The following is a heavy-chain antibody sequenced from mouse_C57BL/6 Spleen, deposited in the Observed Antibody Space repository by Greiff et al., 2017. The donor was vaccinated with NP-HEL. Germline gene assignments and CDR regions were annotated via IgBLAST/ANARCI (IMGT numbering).Heavy chain of an antibody. Sequence: EVKLMESGPGMVKPSQSLSLTCTVTGYSITSGYDWHWIRHFPGNKLEWMGYISYSGSTNYNPSLKSRISITHDTSKNHFFLKLNSVTTEDTATYYCARDYYGRGFAYWGQGTLVTVSA. CDR2: ISYSGST. J-gene: IGHJ3*01. V-gene: IGHV3-1*01. CDR1: GYSITSGYD. D-gene: IGHD1-1*01. CDR3: ARDYYGRGFAY.